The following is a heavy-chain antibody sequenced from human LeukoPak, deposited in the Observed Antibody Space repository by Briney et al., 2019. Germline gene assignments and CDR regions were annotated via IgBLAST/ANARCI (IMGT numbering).Heavy chain of an antibody. CDR3: AREGWATSDY. CDR2: LKQDGSEK. J-gene: IGHJ4*02. CDR1: GFTISSSW. D-gene: IGHD3-16*01. V-gene: IGHV3-7*03. Sequence: PGGSLRLSCVAYGFTISSSWMSRVRQALRQGLERLAKLKQDGSEKYYVDSQKGLFTIFRDKAKNSLSLPMYRLRTDGTAVYYSAREGWATSDYWGQGTLVTVSS.